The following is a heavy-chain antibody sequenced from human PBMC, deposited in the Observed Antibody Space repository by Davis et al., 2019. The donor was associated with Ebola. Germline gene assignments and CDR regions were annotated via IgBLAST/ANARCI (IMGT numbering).Heavy chain of an antibody. CDR1: GFTFSSYW. V-gene: IGHV3-7*03. Sequence: GESLKISCAASGFTFSSYWMSWVRQAPGKGLEWVANIKQDGSEKYYVDSVKGRFTISRDNAKNSLYLQMNSLRAEDTAVYYCARDPVRDSSSWYNWFDPWGQGTLVTVSS. CDR2: IKQDGSEK. D-gene: IGHD6-13*01. J-gene: IGHJ5*02. CDR3: ARDPVRDSSSWYNWFDP.